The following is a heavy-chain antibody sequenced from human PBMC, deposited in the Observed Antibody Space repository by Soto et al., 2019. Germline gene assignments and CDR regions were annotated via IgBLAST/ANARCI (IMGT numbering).Heavy chain of an antibody. J-gene: IGHJ3*02. CDR2: IYPGDSDT. V-gene: IGHV5-51*01. Sequence: PGESLKISCKGSGYIFTSHWIGWVRQMPGKGLEWLGIIYPGDSDTRYSPSFQGQVTISADKSITTAYLQWSSLKASDTAFYYCATGLKDPIMAHHAFDIWGQRTMVTGSS. CDR1: GYIFTSHW. CDR3: ATGLKDPIMAHHAFDI. D-gene: IGHD3-16*01.